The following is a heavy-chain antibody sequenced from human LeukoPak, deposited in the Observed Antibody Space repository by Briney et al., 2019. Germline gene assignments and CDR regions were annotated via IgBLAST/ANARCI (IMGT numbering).Heavy chain of an antibody. CDR1: GFTFSSRP. J-gene: IGHJ4*02. CDR3: VNQISGWVY. V-gene: IGHV3-64D*06. D-gene: IGHD6-19*01. CDR2: TSGNGRST. Sequence: GGSLRLSCSASGFTFSSRPMHWVRQAPGKGLDYVSGTSGNGRSTYYADSVKGRFTISTDNSKNTVYLQMSSLRPGDTAVYYCVNQISGWVYWGQGTLVTVSS.